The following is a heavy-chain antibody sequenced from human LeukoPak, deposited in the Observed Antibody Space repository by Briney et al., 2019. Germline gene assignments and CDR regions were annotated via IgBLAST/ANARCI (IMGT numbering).Heavy chain of an antibody. V-gene: IGHV4-59*08. Sequence: SGTLSLTCTVSGGSISSYYWSWLRQPPGKGLEYIGFLYYTGNTNYNPSLKSRVTISVDTSKNQFSLKLSSVTAADTAVYYCARPRDLRFLEWPERIDIWGQGTMVTVSS. CDR2: LYYTGNT. D-gene: IGHD3-3*01. J-gene: IGHJ3*02. CDR1: GGSISSYY. CDR3: ARPRDLRFLEWPERIDI.